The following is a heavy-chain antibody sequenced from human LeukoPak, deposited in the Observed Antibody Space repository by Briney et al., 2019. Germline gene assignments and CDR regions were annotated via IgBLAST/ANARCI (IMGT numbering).Heavy chain of an antibody. CDR1: GFTFSSYA. Sequence: PGGSLRLSCAASGFTFSSYAMSWVRQAPGKGLEWVSAISGSGGGTYYADSVKGRFTISRDNSKNTLYLQMNSLRAEDTAVYYCAKGRDYGDTKDAFDIWGRGTMVTVSS. CDR2: ISGSGGGT. CDR3: AKGRDYGDTKDAFDI. V-gene: IGHV3-23*01. J-gene: IGHJ3*02. D-gene: IGHD4-17*01.